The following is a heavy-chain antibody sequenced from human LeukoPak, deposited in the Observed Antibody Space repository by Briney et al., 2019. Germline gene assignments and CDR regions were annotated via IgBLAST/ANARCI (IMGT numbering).Heavy chain of an antibody. CDR3: ARDRVDRSGWYGSFDY. D-gene: IGHD6-19*01. Sequence: ASVKVSRKISGYTFGNYVMHWVRQAPGQRLEWMGWINAGNGNTRYSQRFQDRITVIRDTSASTVYMELSSLRSEDTAVYYCARDRVDRSGWYGSFDYWGQGTLVTVSS. J-gene: IGHJ4*02. CDR1: GYTFGNYV. CDR2: INAGNGNT. V-gene: IGHV1-3*01.